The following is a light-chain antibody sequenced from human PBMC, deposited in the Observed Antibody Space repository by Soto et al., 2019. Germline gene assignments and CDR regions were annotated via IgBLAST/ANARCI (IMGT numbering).Light chain of an antibody. CDR2: DVT. Sequence: QSALTQPASVSGSPGQSITIFCTGTSSDVGGYNYVSWYQQRPGKPPKLMIYDVTNRPSGVSNRFYGSKSGSTASLTISGLQAEDEGDYYCSSYTNRNTVVFGGVTKLTVL. J-gene: IGLJ3*02. V-gene: IGLV2-14*03. CDR1: SSDVGGYNY. CDR3: SSYTNRNTVV.